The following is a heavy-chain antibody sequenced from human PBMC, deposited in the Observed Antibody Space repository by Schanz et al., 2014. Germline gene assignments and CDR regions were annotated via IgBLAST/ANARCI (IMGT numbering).Heavy chain of an antibody. J-gene: IGHJ4*02. CDR1: GFTFSRHA. V-gene: IGHV3-30*09. Sequence: KLVESGGGVVQPGRSLRLSCAASGFTFSRHAMHWVRQAAGKGLEWVAAITYDGSNKYYAESVKGRFAISRDNSKDTLYLQMNSLRTEDTAVYYCAGDWASGRYYSDYWGQGTLVTVSS. D-gene: IGHD1-26*01. CDR3: AGDWASGRYYSDY. CDR2: ITYDGSNK.